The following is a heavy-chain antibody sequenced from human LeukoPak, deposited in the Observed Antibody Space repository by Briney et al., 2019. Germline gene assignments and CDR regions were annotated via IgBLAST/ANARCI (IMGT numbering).Heavy chain of an antibody. V-gene: IGHV4-34*01. D-gene: IGHD4-17*01. CDR3: ARTTVTHEDTLDI. Sequence: SETLSLTCAVYGGSFSDYYWTWLRQVPGKGLEWIGEINHSGSTNYNPSLKSRVTMSIDTSKKQFSLKLSSVTAADTAVYYSARTTVTHEDTLDIWGQGTMVTVSS. CDR2: INHSGST. CDR1: GGSFSDYY. J-gene: IGHJ3*02.